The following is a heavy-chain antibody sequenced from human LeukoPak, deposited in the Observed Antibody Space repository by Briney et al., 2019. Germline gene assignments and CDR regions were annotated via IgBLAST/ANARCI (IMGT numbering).Heavy chain of an antibody. J-gene: IGHJ4*02. CDR2: ISYGGST. V-gene: IGHV4-39*01. CDR1: GGSISSNSNY. CDR3: ARQALWFFDH. Sequence: SETLSLTCTVSGGSISSNSNYWAWIRQPPGRGLEWIGSISYGGSTYYSPSLESRVTISVDTSKNQFSLKLSSVTAADTAVYYCARQALWFFDHWGQGTLVTVSS. D-gene: IGHD2-21*01.